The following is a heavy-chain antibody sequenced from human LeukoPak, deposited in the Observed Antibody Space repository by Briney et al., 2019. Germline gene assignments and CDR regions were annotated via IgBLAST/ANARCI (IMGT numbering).Heavy chain of an antibody. Sequence: PGGSLRLSCAASGFTFDDYAMHWVRQAPGKGLEWVSGISWNSGSIGYADSVKGRFTISRDNAKNSLYLQMNSLRAEDTALYYCAKVSGDYDSSGYFDYWGQGTLVTVSS. V-gene: IGHV3-9*01. CDR2: ISWNSGSI. J-gene: IGHJ4*02. D-gene: IGHD3-22*01. CDR1: GFTFDDYA. CDR3: AKVSGDYDSSGYFDY.